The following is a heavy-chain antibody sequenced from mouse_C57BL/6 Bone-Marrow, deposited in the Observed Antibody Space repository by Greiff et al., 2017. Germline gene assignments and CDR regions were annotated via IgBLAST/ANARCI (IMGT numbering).Heavy chain of an antibody. CDR3: ARSTTVVGRFAY. D-gene: IGHD1-1*01. Sequence: QVQLQQPGAELVKPGASVKLSCKASGFNFNSYWMHWVKQRTGQGLEWIGMIHPNGGSTNYNEKVQRKATLTVDKASRTAYIQLRSLPSEDSAVDYCARSTTVVGRFAYWGQGTLVTVSA. CDR2: IHPNGGST. V-gene: IGHV1-64*01. J-gene: IGHJ3*01. CDR1: GFNFNSYW.